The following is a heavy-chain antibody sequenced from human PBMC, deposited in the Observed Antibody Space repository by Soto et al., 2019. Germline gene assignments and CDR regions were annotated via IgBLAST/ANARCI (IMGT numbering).Heavy chain of an antibody. CDR2: IYYGGST. J-gene: IGHJ4*02. Sequence: SETLSLSCTVSGDSISTDYWSWIRQSPGKGLEWIGFIYYGGSTNYNPSLKSRVTISVDTPKNQFSLKLSSVTAADTAVYYCGRGRGFWGGGSCYSSGPHLDYWGRGTLGT. V-gene: IGHV4-59*08. D-gene: IGHD2-15*01. CDR1: GDSISTDY. CDR3: GRGRGFWGGGSCYSSGPHLDY.